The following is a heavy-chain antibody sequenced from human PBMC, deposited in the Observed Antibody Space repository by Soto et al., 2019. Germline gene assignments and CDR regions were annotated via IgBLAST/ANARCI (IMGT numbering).Heavy chain of an antibody. CDR1: GYSISSGYY. D-gene: IGHD3-22*01. J-gene: IGHJ4*02. CDR3: ARDLYYYDSSGYYSKYFDY. CDR2: IYHSGST. Sequence: PSETLSLTCAVSGYSISSGYYWGCIRQPPGKGLEWIGSIYHSGSTYYNPSLKSRVTISVDTSKNQFSLKLSSVTAADTAVYYCARDLYYYDSSGYYSKYFDYWGQGTLVTVYS. V-gene: IGHV4-38-2*02.